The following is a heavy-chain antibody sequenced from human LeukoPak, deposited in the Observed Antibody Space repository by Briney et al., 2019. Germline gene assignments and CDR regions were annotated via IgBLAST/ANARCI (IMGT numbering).Heavy chain of an antibody. CDR2: ISGNTGGI. CDR3: ANLPIVGAADY. V-gene: IGHV3-23*01. Sequence: GGSLRLSCVASGFTFSTYGMAWVRQPPGRGLEWVSAISGNTGGIYYSDSVRGRFTISRDDSKNTLYLQVSSLRVEDTAIYYCANLPIVGAADYWGQGTLVTVSS. D-gene: IGHD1-26*01. CDR1: GFTFSTYG. J-gene: IGHJ4*02.